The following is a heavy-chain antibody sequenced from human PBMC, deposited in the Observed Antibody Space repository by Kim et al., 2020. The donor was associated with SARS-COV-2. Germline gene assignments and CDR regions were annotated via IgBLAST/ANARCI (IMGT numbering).Heavy chain of an antibody. D-gene: IGHD2-21*02. Sequence: KRYSPSLKRKLTITKDTSKNQVVLTMTNMDPVDTATYYCAHRLTLTSYDYWGQGTLVTVSS. V-gene: IGHV2-5*01. CDR3: AHRLTLTSYDY. CDR2: K. J-gene: IGHJ4*02.